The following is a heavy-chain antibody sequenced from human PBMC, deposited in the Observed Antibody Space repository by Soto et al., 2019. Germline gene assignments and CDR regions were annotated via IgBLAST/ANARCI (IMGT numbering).Heavy chain of an antibody. CDR3: AKDGGGGPSSSWYGYFDC. CDR2: ISYDGSNK. J-gene: IGHJ4*02. Sequence: QVQLVESGGGVVQPGRSLRLSCAASGFTFSSYGMHWVRQAPGKGLEWVAVISYDGSNKYYADSVKGRFTISRDNSKNTLYLQMNSLRAEDTAVYYCAKDGGGGPSSSWYGYFDCWGQGTLVTVSS. V-gene: IGHV3-30*18. CDR1: GFTFSSYG. D-gene: IGHD6-13*01.